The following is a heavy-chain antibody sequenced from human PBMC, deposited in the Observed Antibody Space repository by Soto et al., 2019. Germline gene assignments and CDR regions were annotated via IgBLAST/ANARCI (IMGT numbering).Heavy chain of an antibody. CDR2: IYSGGST. CDR1: GFTVSSNY. D-gene: IGHD6-13*01. CDR3: ARDRSSSCCYYYGVDV. Sequence: GSLRLSCVASGFTVSSNYMSWVRQAPGKGLEWVSLIYSGGSTYYADSVKGRFTISRDNSKNTLFLHMNSLRAEDTAVYYCARDRSSSCCYYYGVDVWGQGTTVTVSS. J-gene: IGHJ6*02. V-gene: IGHV3-53*01.